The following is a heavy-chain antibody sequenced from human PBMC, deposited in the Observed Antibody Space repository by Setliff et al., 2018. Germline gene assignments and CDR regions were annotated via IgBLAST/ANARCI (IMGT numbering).Heavy chain of an antibody. D-gene: IGHD2-2*01. CDR3: AREVVVVKSAINYYYYMDV. Sequence: ASVKVSCKASGYTFTNYGVSWVRQAPGQGLEWMGWLSASNGNRNNAQKLQGRVTMTTDTSTSTAYMELRSLRSDDTAVFYCAREVVVVKSAINYYYYMDVWGKGTTVTVSS. J-gene: IGHJ6*03. CDR1: GYTFTNYG. V-gene: IGHV1-18*01. CDR2: LSASNGNR.